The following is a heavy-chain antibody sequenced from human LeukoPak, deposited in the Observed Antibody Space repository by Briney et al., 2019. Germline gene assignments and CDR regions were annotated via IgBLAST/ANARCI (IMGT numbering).Heavy chain of an antibody. Sequence: ASVKVSCKASGYTFTSYDINWVRQATGQGLEWMGWMNPNSGNTGYAQKFQGRVSITRNTSISTAYMELSSLRSEDTAVYYCARGTYNWNYEGHYYYYMDVWGKGTTITVSS. CDR3: ARGTYNWNYEGHYYYYMDV. D-gene: IGHD1-7*01. V-gene: IGHV1-8*03. J-gene: IGHJ6*03. CDR2: MNPNSGNT. CDR1: GYTFTSYD.